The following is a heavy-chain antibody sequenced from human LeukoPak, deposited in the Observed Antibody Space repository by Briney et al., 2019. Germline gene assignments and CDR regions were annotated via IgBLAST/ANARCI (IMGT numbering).Heavy chain of an antibody. Sequence: PSETLSLTCTVSGGSISSYYWSWIRQPPGKGLGWIGYIYYSGSTNYNPSLKSRVTISVDTSKNQFSLKLSSVTAADTAVYYCARLTSSSSGSSFDYWGQGTLVTVSS. J-gene: IGHJ4*02. D-gene: IGHD6-13*01. CDR1: GGSISSYY. CDR2: IYYSGST. V-gene: IGHV4-59*08. CDR3: ARLTSSSSGSSFDY.